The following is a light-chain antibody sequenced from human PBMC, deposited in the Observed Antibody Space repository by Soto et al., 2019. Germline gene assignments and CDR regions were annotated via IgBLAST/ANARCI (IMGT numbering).Light chain of an antibody. CDR1: RSDVGSYNS. V-gene: IGLV2-23*02. CDR2: EVT. Sequence: QSVLTQPASVSGSPGQSITISCTGTRSDVGSYNSIAWYQQHPGKAPRVVIFEVTKRPSGISDRFSGSKSGYTASLTISGLQAEYEADYFCLSYAGNSIWLFGAGTKVTVL. J-gene: IGLJ2*01. CDR3: LSYAGNSIWL.